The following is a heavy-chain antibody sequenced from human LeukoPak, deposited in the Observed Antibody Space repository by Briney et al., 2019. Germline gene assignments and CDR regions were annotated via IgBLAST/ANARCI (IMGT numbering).Heavy chain of an antibody. CDR1: GGTFSNFA. V-gene: IGHV1-69*05. Sequence: GASVKVSCKASGGTFSNFAICWVRQAPGQGLEWMGVFIPIFATAIYAQNLQGRVTITTDESTSTAYTELSSLRSEDTAVYYCARDPGYCSGGSCSSAYFDYWGQGTLVTVSS. CDR3: ARDPGYCSGGSCSSAYFDY. D-gene: IGHD2-15*01. J-gene: IGHJ4*02. CDR2: FIPIFATA.